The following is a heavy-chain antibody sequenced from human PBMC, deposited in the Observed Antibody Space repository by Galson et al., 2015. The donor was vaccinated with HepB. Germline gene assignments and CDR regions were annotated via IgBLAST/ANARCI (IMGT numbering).Heavy chain of an antibody. D-gene: IGHD3-9*01. CDR1: GDTFVSYG. V-gene: IGHV1-69*13. J-gene: IGHJ4*02. Sequence: SVKVSCKASGDTFVSYGILWVRQASGQGLEWMGGIIPISGIPNYAENFQGRLTITVDESTSTAYTELSSLKFEDTAVYFCARSLANDGILTGYFDSWGQGTLVIVSS. CDR2: IIPISGIP. CDR3: ARSLANDGILTGYFDS.